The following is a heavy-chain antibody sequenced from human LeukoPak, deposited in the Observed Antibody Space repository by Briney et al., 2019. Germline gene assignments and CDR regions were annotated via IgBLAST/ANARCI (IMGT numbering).Heavy chain of an antibody. CDR3: ARDQITPFWSGHRNFDY. CDR2: INPNSGGT. CDR1: GYTFTSYY. D-gene: IGHD3-3*01. Sequence: ASVKVSCKASGYTFTSYYMHWVRQAPGQGLEWMGWINPNSGGTNYAQKFQGRVTMTRDTSISTAYMELSRLRSDDTAVYYCARDQITPFWSGHRNFDYWGQGTLVTVSS. V-gene: IGHV1-2*02. J-gene: IGHJ4*02.